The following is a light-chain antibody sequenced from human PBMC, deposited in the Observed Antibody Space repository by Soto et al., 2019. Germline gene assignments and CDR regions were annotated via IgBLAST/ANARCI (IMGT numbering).Light chain of an antibody. J-gene: IGKJ1*01. CDR3: QQFGDWPS. Sequence: IQLTQSPSSLSASVGDRVTITCRASPTISTDSNWYQQKPGKAPKVLIYAASSLQSGVPARFSGSGSGTEFTLTISSLQSDDFAVYYCQQFGDWPSFGLGTKVDIK. CDR2: AAS. CDR1: PTISTD. V-gene: IGKV1-39*01.